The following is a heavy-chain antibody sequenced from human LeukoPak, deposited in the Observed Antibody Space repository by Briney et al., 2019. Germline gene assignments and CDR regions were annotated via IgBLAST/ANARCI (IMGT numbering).Heavy chain of an antibody. CDR2: ISGNGGST. Sequence: GGSLRLSCAASGFTFSNYAMTWVRQAPGKGLEWVSTISGNGGSTYYADSVKGRFTISRDNSKNTLYLQMNSLRAEDTAVYYCAKDLGYCSVASCFFDYWGQGTLVTVSS. J-gene: IGHJ4*02. V-gene: IGHV3-23*01. D-gene: IGHD2-15*01. CDR3: AKDLGYCSVASCFFDY. CDR1: GFTFSNYA.